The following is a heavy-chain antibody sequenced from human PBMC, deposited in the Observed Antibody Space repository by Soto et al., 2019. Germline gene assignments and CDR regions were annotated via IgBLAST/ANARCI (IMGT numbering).Heavy chain of an antibody. CDR1: GASVSSGSFY. CDR3: ARGATRTQFFY. V-gene: IGHV4-61*01. Sequence: PSETLALTCTFSGASVSSGSFYWAWIRQPPGKGLQWIGFISYSGTANCKPCLKSRVTISVDTSRSQISLKVSSLPAADTAVYYCARGATRTQFFYWGRGTMDPGSS. CDR2: ISYSGTA. D-gene: IGHD3-3*01. J-gene: IGHJ4*01.